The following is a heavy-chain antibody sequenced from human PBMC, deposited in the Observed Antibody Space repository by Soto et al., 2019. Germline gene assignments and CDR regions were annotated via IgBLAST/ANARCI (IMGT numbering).Heavy chain of an antibody. CDR3: ARDGEGRYGMDV. V-gene: IGHV3-20*04. CDR2: INWNGGST. J-gene: IGHJ6*02. D-gene: IGHD4-17*01. Sequence: GGSLRLSCAASGFTFDDYGMSWVRQAQGKGLEWVSGINWNGGSTGYADSVKGRFTISRDNAKNSLYLQMNSLRAEDTAVYYCARDGEGRYGMDVWGQGTTVTVS. CDR1: GFTFDDYG.